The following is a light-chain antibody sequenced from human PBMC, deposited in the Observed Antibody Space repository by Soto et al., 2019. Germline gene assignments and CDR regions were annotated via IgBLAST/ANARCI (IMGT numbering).Light chain of an antibody. J-gene: IGKJ5*01. Sequence: IVSTQSPATLSVSPGERATLSCRASQSVSSNLAWYQQKPGQAPRLLIYGASTRATGIPARFSGSGSGTDFTLTITRLEPEDSAVYFCQQYTGPPTTFGQGTRLENK. CDR1: QSVSSN. V-gene: IGKV3-15*01. CDR3: QQYTGPPTT. CDR2: GAS.